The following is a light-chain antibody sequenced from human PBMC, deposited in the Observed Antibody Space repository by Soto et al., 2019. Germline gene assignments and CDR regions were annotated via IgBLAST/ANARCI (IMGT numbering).Light chain of an antibody. CDR2: RAA. Sequence: VVRQSLATQSVTRGDRGTLSCRSSQSVSSNLAWYQQKPPQTPPLLLYRAATRAPGIPATFSGSGSATAFTPPTSSLQPADYVAYYCQQYNYWPPWTFGQGTKVDIK. V-gene: IGKV3-15*01. J-gene: IGKJ1*01. CDR1: QSVSSN. CDR3: QQYNYWPPWT.